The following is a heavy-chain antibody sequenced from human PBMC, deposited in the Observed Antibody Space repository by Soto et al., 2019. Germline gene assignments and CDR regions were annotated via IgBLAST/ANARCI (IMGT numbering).Heavy chain of an antibody. J-gene: IGHJ4*02. Sequence: QVQLVESGGGVVQPGRSLRLSCAASGFTFSSYAMHWVRQAPGKGLEWVAVISYDGSNKYYADSVKGRFTISRDNSKNTLYLQMNSLRAEDTAVYYCAKDIGGQGYFDYWGQGTLVTVSS. D-gene: IGHD1-26*01. V-gene: IGHV3-30*04. CDR3: AKDIGGQGYFDY. CDR1: GFTFSSYA. CDR2: ISYDGSNK.